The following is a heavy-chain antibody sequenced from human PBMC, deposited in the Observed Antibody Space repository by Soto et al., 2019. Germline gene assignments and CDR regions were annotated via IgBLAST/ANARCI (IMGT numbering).Heavy chain of an antibody. CDR3: TEDTYSSSSWGNDY. Sequence: EVQLVESGGGFVNPGWSLRLTCAASGVIFSYTLMNLVRQAPNQGREWVARIKHKRAGATTHYPAPVKGRFIISSDDSRDTFFLQMDGLTAEDTAVYYSTEDTYSSSSWGNDYWGLGALVPGSS. J-gene: IGHJ4*02. CDR2: IKHKRAGATT. D-gene: IGHD6-6*01. CDR1: GVIFSYTL. V-gene: IGHV3-15*07.